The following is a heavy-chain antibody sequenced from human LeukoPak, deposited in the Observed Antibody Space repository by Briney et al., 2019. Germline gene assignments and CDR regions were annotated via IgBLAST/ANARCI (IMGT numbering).Heavy chain of an antibody. CDR3: AKDRGSGYDFYYYYGMDV. CDR2: ISYDGSNK. Sequence: PGGSLRLSCAASGFTFDDYAMHWVRQAPGKGLEWVAVISYDGSNKYYADSVKGRFTISRDNSKNTLYLQLNSLRAEDTAVYYCAKDRGSGYDFYYYYGMDVWGQGTTVTVS. J-gene: IGHJ6*02. V-gene: IGHV3-30*18. CDR1: GFTFDDYA. D-gene: IGHD5-12*01.